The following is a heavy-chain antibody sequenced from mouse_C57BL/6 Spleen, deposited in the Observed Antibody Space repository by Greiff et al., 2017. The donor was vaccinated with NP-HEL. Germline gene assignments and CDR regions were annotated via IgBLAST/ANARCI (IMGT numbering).Heavy chain of an antibody. CDR2: INPSTGGT. V-gene: IGHV1-42*01. J-gene: IGHJ4*01. Sequence: EVQLQQSGPELVKPGASVKISCKASGYSFTGYYMNWVKQSPEKSLEWIGEINPSTGGTTYNQKFKAKATLTVDKSSSTAYMQLKSLTSEDSAVYYCARYGSSYVYAMDYWGQGTSVTVSS. D-gene: IGHD1-1*01. CDR1: GYSFTGYY. CDR3: ARYGSSYVYAMDY.